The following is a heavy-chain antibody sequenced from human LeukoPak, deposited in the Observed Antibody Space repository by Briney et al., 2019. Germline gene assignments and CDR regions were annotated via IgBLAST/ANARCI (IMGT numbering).Heavy chain of an antibody. D-gene: IGHD3-10*01. CDR1: GFTFSSYA. CDR2: ISGSGDST. V-gene: IGHV3-23*01. Sequence: GGSLRLSCAASGFTFSSYAMSWVRQAPGKGLEWVSTISGSGDSTFYADSVKGRFTISRDNSKNTLYLQMNSLRAEDTAVYYCAKEGGGSSGPWTYYFDCWGQGTLVTVSS. CDR3: AKEGGGSSGPWTYYFDC. J-gene: IGHJ4*02.